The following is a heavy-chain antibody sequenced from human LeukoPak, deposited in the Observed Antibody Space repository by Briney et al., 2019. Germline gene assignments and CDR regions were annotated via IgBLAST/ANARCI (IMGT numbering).Heavy chain of an antibody. CDR3: VTSSGSHFLY. J-gene: IGHJ4*02. V-gene: IGHV1-24*01. Sequence: ASVKVSCKVSGYTLTQLVIHWVRQAPGKGLEWMGGFDPEDGETIYAQKFQGRVTMTEDTSTDTAYMELSSLRSEDTAVYYCVTSSGSHFLYWGQGTLVTVS. CDR2: FDPEDGET. D-gene: IGHD1-26*01. CDR1: GYTLTQLV.